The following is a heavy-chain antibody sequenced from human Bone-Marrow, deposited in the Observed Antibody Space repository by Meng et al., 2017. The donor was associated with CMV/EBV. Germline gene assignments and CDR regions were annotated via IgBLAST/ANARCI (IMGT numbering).Heavy chain of an antibody. J-gene: IGHJ6*02. CDR3: ARLVIVPAAILTWGYGMDV. D-gene: IGHD2-2*01. Sequence: SVKVSCKASGGTFSSYAISWVRQAPGQGLEWMGGIIPIFGTANYAQKFQGRVTITADKSTSTAYMELSSLRSEDTAVYYCARLVIVPAAILTWGYGMDVWGQGTTVTVYS. V-gene: IGHV1-69*06. CDR1: GGTFSSYA. CDR2: IIPIFGTA.